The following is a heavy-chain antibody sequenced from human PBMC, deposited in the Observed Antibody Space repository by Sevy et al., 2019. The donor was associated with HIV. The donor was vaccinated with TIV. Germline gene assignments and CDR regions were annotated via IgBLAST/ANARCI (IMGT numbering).Heavy chain of an antibody. CDR3: ARERYDFWSGYLTDNYYYMDV. V-gene: IGHV4-59*01. CDR1: GGSISSYY. CDR2: IYYSGST. Sequence: SETLSLTCTVSGGSISSYYWSWIRQPPGKGLEWIGYIYYSGSTNYNPSLKSRVTISVDTSKNQFSLRLSFVTAADTAVYYCARERYDFWSGYLTDNYYYMDVWGKGTTVTVSS. J-gene: IGHJ6*03. D-gene: IGHD3-3*01.